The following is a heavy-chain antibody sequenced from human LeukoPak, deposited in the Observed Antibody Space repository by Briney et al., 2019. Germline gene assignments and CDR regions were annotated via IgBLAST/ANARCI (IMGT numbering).Heavy chain of an antibody. CDR1: GGSISSSSYY. Sequence: TSETLSLTCTVSGGSISSSSYYWGWIRQSPGKGLEWIGSIYYSGSTYYNPSLKSRVTISVDTSKNQFSLELSSVTAADTAVYYCASSYYDILTGYYGDFDYWGQGTLVTVSS. J-gene: IGHJ4*02. V-gene: IGHV4-39*07. D-gene: IGHD3-9*01. CDR2: IYYSGST. CDR3: ASSYYDILTGYYGDFDY.